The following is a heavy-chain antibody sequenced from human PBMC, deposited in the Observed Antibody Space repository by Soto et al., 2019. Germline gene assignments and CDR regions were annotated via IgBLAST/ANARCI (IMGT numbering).Heavy chain of an antibody. D-gene: IGHD1-26*01. CDR1: GFTVSVNY. V-gene: IGHV3-66*01. Sequence: EVQLVESGGGLVQPGGSLRLSCAASGFTVSVNYMTWVHQAPGKGLEWVSVISSGGSTNYADSVKGRFTISRDNSKDTVYLQMNSLRAEDTAVYYCARDRELGAFDYWGQGTLVTVSS. CDR2: ISSGGST. CDR3: ARDRELGAFDY. J-gene: IGHJ4*02.